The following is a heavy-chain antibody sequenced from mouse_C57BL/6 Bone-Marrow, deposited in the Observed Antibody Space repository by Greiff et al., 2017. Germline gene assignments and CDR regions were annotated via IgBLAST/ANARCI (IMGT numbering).Heavy chain of an antibody. V-gene: IGHV1-78*01. CDR1: GYTFTDHT. J-gene: IGHJ1*03. D-gene: IGHD2-10*01. CDR2: IYPRDGST. CDR3: ARPPYYGNYYWYFDV. Sequence: QVQLQQSDAELVKPGASVKISCKVSGYTFTDHTIHWMKQRPEQGLEWIGYIYPRDGSTKYNEKFKGKATLTADNSSSTAYMQLNSLTSEDSAVYFCARPPYYGNYYWYFDVWGTGTTVTVSS.